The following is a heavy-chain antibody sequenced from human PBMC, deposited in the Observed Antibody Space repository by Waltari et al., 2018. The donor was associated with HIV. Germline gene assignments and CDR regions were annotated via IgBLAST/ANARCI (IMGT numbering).Heavy chain of an antibody. V-gene: IGHV3-21*01. CDR3: ARSADPALDFDY. Sequence: SGFTFSSYSMNWVRQAPGKGLEWVSSISSSSSYIYYADSVKGRFTISRDNAKNSLYLQMNSLRAEDTAVYYCARSADPALDFDYWGQGTLVTVSS. J-gene: IGHJ4*02. CDR1: GFTFSSYS. CDR2: ISSSSSYI.